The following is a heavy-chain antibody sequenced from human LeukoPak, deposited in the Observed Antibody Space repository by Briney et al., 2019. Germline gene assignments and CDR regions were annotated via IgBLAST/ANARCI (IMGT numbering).Heavy chain of an antibody. Sequence: GGSLRLSCAASGFTFSSYGMHWVRQAPGKGLEWVAVIWYDGSSKYYADSVKGRFTISRDNSKNTLYLQMNSLRAEDTAVYYCARDRIAAAPRYWFDPWGQGTLVTVSS. CDR2: IWYDGSSK. J-gene: IGHJ5*02. V-gene: IGHV3-33*01. D-gene: IGHD6-13*01. CDR1: GFTFSSYG. CDR3: ARDRIAAAPRYWFDP.